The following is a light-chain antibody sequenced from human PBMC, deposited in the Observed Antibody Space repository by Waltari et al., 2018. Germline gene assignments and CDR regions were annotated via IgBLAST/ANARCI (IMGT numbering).Light chain of an antibody. V-gene: IGLV2-23*02. J-gene: IGLJ2*01. CDR1: SSDVGSYNL. CDR2: EVS. Sequence: QSALTQSASVSGSPGQSITISCTGTSSDVGSYNLVSWYQQHPGKAPKLMIYEVSKRPSGVSNRFSGSKSGNTASLTISGLQAEDEADYYCCSYAGSSTFDVLFGGGTKLTVL. CDR3: CSYAGSSTFDVL.